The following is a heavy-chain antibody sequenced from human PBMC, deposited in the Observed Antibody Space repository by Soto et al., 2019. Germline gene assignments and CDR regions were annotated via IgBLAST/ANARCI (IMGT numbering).Heavy chain of an antibody. CDR3: ARVSGSYSTANEH. CDR2: ISSISTTI. V-gene: IGHV3-48*02. J-gene: IGHJ1*01. Sequence: EVQLVESGGGLVQPGGSLRLSCAASGFTFRSYSMNWVRQAPGKGLEWLSYISSISTTIYYADSVKGRFTISRDNAKNSLYVQMNSLGDEDTAVYYWARVSGSYSTANEHWGQGTLVTVSS. D-gene: IGHD3-10*01. CDR1: GFTFRSYS.